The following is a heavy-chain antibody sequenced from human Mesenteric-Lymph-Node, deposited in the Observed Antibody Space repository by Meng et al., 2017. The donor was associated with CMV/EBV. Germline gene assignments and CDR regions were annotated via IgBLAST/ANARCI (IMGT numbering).Heavy chain of an antibody. CDR1: TGYY. V-gene: IGHV1-2*06. D-gene: IGHD6-13*01. CDR3: VRDRGGPYASSWFGYYFDY. J-gene: IGHJ4*02. Sequence: TGYYPHWVRQAPGQGLEWMGRINPNSGDTNFAQKFQGRVTMTRDTSISTAYMELSRLRSDDTAVYYCVRDRGGPYASSWFGYYFDYWGQGTLVTVSS. CDR2: INPNSGDT.